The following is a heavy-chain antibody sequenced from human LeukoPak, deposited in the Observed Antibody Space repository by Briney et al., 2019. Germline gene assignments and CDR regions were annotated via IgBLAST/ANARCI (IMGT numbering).Heavy chain of an antibody. V-gene: IGHV3-7*01. CDR3: ARGTDYGDY. CDR2: IKQDGSEK. CDR1: GFTFNSYW. J-gene: IGHJ4*02. Sequence: GGSLRLTCAASGFTFNSYWMTWVRQAPGKGLEWVANIKQDGSEKYYVDSVKGRFTISRDNAKNSLYLQMNSLRPEDTAVYYCARGTDYGDYWGQGTLVTVSS.